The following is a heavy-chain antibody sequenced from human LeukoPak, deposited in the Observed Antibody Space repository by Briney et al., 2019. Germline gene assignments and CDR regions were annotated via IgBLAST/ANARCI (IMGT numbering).Heavy chain of an antibody. CDR1: GFTFSSYA. V-gene: IGHV3-23*01. J-gene: IGHJ4*02. Sequence: GGSLRLSCAASGFTFSSYAMSWVRQAPGKGLEWVSAISGSGGSTYYADSVKGRFTISRDNSKNTLYLQMNSLRADNTALYYCEKPPRNRSSWCGIYLGRCGQGNLVTVSS. CDR3: EKPPRNRSSWCGIYLGR. CDR2: ISGSGGST. D-gene: IGHD6-13*01.